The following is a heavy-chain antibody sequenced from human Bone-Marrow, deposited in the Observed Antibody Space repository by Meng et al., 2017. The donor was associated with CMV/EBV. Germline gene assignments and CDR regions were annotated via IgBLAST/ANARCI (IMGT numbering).Heavy chain of an antibody. Sequence: GESLKISCAASGFTFSSYGMHWVRQAPGKGLEWVAFIRYDGGNKYYADSVKGRFTISRDNSKNSLYLHMDGLRVEDTAVYYCARYICSRPTCYVSYYAMDVWGQGTSVTVSS. D-gene: IGHD2-2*01. CDR1: GFTFSSYG. J-gene: IGHJ6*02. CDR2: IRYDGGNK. CDR3: ARYICSRPTCYVSYYAMDV. V-gene: IGHV3-30*02.